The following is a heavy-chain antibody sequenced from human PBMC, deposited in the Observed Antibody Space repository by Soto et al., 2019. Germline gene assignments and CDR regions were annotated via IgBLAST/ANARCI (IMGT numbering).Heavy chain of an antibody. CDR2: ITSKIDGATT. CDR1: GVSFSSAS. J-gene: IGHJ5*02. V-gene: IGHV3-15*01. D-gene: IGHD2-15*01. CDR3: TIVKATSWFDP. Sequence: GGSLRLSCATSGVSFSSASMSWVRQAPGKGLEWVGRITSKIDGATTDYAAPVKGRFTIARDDPKKTVYLQMNSLKTEDTAIYYCTIVKATSWFDPWGQGTLVTVSS.